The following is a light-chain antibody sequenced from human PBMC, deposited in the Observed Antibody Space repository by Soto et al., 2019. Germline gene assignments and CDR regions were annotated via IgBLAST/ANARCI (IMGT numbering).Light chain of an antibody. CDR3: SSYTSSSTLNWV. CDR2: EVS. V-gene: IGLV2-14*01. CDR1: SSDVGGYNY. J-gene: IGLJ3*02. Sequence: QSALTQPASVSGSPGQSITISCTGTSSDVGGYNYVSWYQQLPGKAPKLLIYEVSNRPPGVSSRFSGSKSGNTASLTISGLQAEDEADYYCSSYTSSSTLNWVFGGGTKLTVL.